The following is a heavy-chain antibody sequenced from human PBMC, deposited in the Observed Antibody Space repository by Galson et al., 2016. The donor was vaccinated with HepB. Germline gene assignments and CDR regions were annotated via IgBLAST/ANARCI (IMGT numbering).Heavy chain of an antibody. Sequence: PALVKPTQTLTLTCDVSGFSLSTSGMAVAWIRQPPGKALEWFALIYWDDDERYRPSLKSRITLTRDTYKNQVVLNMTNMDPADTATYYCAHYRSGWFSTGPDAFDTWGQGTMVTVSS. CDR2: IYWDDDE. CDR1: GFSLSTSGMA. J-gene: IGHJ3*02. D-gene: IGHD6-19*01. CDR3: AHYRSGWFSTGPDAFDT. V-gene: IGHV2-5*02.